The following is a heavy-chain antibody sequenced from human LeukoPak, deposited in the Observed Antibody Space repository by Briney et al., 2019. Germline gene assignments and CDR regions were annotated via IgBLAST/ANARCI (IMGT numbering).Heavy chain of an antibody. V-gene: IGHV4-4*07. Sequence: SETLSLTCTVSGGSTSSHYWSWIRQPAGKGLEWIGRIYTSGSTNSNPSLKSRVTMPIDTSKNQFSLKLTSVTAADTAVYYCARQPASHPFDSWGQGTLVTVSS. J-gene: IGHJ4*02. CDR2: IYTSGST. CDR1: GGSTSSHY. CDR3: ARQPASHPFDS. D-gene: IGHD1-14*01.